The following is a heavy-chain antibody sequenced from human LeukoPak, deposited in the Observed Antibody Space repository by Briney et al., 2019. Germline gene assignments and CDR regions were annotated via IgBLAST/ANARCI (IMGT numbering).Heavy chain of an antibody. Sequence: ASVKVSCKASGGTFSSYAISWVRQAPGQGLEWMGGIIPIFGTANYAQKFQGRVTITADESTSTAYMELSSLRSEDTAVYYCARNIAVAGTEISGNDAFDIWGQGTMVTVSS. D-gene: IGHD6-19*01. CDR3: ARNIAVAGTEISGNDAFDI. V-gene: IGHV1-69*13. CDR1: GGTFSSYA. CDR2: IIPIFGTA. J-gene: IGHJ3*02.